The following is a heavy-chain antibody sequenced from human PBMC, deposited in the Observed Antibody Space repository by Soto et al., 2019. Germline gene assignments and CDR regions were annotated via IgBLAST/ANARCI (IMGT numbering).Heavy chain of an antibody. D-gene: IGHD3-10*01. CDR2: ILYTGNT. CDR3: ARAAYGSGSYYAPYYYYAMDV. V-gene: IGHV4-59*02. Sequence: NPSETLSLTCTVSGASVSSYYWSWIRQPPGKGLEWLGYILYTGNTNYNPSLKSRVTMSVDTSKNQVSLKLSAVTAADTAVYFCARAAYGSGSYYAPYYYYAMDVWGQGTTVTV. J-gene: IGHJ6*02. CDR1: GASVSSYY.